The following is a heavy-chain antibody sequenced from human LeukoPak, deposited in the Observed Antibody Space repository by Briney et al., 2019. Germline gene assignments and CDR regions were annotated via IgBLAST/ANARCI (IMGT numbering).Heavy chain of an antibody. CDR1: GDSISRSGSP. CDR3: AKDFIAQSPNPAY. V-gene: IGHV4-30-2*01. CDR2: IYHSGGA. J-gene: IGHJ4*02. D-gene: IGHD1-14*01. Sequence: SSETLSLTCAVSGDSISRSGSPWSWIRQPPRMGLVLNGYIYHSGGAYYNPSLRSEVTISLDTSKSQFSLRLSSVAAEDTAVYYCAKDFIAQSPNPAYWGQGILVSVSP.